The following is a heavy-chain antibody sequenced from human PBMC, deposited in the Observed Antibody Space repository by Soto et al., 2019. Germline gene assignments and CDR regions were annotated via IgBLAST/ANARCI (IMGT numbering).Heavy chain of an antibody. V-gene: IGHV4-59*08. CDR1: CGSLRSYY. D-gene: IGHD2-2*01. Sequence: PSQTLSLTCTVSCGSLRSYYRSWIRQPPGKGLEWIGHIYYSGSTNYNPSLKSRVTISVDTSKNQFSLKLSSVTAADTAVYYCVLASLTYQLLVHFCLDPRVEGTQITV. J-gene: IGHJ5*02. CDR2: IYYSGST. CDR3: VLASLTYQLLVHFCLDP.